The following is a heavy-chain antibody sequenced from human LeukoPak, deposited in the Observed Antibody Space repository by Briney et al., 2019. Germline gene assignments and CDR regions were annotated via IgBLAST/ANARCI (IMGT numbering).Heavy chain of an antibody. D-gene: IGHD2-2*01. CDR3: ASSGLRGYCSSTSCYYFDY. Sequence: GASVKVSCKASGYTFTSYGISWVRQAPGQGLEWMGWISAYNGNTNYAQKLQGRVTMTTDTSTSTAYMELRSLRSDDTAVYYCASSGLRGYCSSTSCYYFDYWGQGTLVTVSS. V-gene: IGHV1-18*01. J-gene: IGHJ4*02. CDR2: ISAYNGNT. CDR1: GYTFTSYG.